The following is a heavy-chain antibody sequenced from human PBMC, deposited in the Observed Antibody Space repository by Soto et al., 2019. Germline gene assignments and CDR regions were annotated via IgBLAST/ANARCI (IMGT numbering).Heavy chain of an antibody. D-gene: IGHD3-10*01. J-gene: IGHJ6*02. Sequence: GASVKVSCKASGGTFSSYAISWVRQAPGQGLEWMGGIIPIFGTANYAQKFQGRVTITADESTSTAYMELSSLRSEDTAVYYCAIRFRGQYLTLSPKTYGMDVWGQGTTVTVSS. CDR3: AIRFRGQYLTLSPKTYGMDV. CDR1: GGTFSSYA. V-gene: IGHV1-69*13. CDR2: IIPIFGTA.